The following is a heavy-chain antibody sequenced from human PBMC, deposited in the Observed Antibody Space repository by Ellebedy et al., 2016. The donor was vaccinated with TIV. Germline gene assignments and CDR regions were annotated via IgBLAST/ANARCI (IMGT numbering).Heavy chain of an antibody. CDR1: GFTFSNAW. J-gene: IGHJ4*02. V-gene: IGHV3-15*01. CDR2: IKSKTDGGTT. CDR3: TTEYSGVVVAALFDY. Sequence: GESLKISCAASGFTFSNAWMSWVRQAPGKGLEWVGRIKSKTDGGTTDYAAPVKGRFTISRADSKNTLYLKMNSLKTEDTAVYYCTTEYSGVVVAALFDYWGQGTLVTVSS. D-gene: IGHD2-15*01.